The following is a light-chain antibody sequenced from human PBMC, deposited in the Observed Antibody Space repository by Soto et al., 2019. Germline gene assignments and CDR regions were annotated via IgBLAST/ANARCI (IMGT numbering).Light chain of an antibody. CDR3: QQYSLYPWT. CDR1: QSIGIS. CDR2: KAS. Sequence: IQMTQSPSTLSASVGDRVTITCRASQSIGISLAWYQQKPGKAPNLLIYKASSLESGVPSRFSGSGSGTEFTLTISSLQPDDFATYYCQQYSLYPWTFGQGTKVESK. V-gene: IGKV1-5*03. J-gene: IGKJ1*01.